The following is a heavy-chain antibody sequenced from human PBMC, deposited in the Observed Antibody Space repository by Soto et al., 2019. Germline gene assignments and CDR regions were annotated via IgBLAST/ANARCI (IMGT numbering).Heavy chain of an antibody. CDR2: INHSGST. D-gene: IGHD3-16*01. V-gene: IGHV4-34*01. J-gene: IGHJ5*02. CDR3: ARGVGAYVYNWFDP. Sequence: NPSETLSLTCAVYGGSFSGYYWSWIRQPPGKGLEWIGEINHSGSTNYNPSLKSRVTISVDTSKNQFSLKLSSVTAADTAAYYCARGVGAYVYNWFDPWGQGTLVTVSS. CDR1: GGSFSGYY.